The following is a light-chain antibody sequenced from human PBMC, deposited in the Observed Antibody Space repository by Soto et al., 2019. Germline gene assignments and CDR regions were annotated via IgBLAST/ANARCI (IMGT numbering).Light chain of an antibody. J-gene: IGKJ3*01. V-gene: IGKV3-15*01. Sequence: EIVMTQSPATLSVSPGERAILSCRVSQSVRSNLAWYQQKPGQAPRLLFYGASTRATGIPARFSGSGSGTEFTLTINRLQSEDFAVYYCQQYNNWSSFTFGPGTKVDIK. CDR2: GAS. CDR3: QQYNNWSSFT. CDR1: QSVRSN.